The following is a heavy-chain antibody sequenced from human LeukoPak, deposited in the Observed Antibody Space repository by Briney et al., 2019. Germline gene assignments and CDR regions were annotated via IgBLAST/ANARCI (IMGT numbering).Heavy chain of an antibody. J-gene: IGHJ4*02. D-gene: IGHD3-22*01. CDR2: IKQDGSEK. V-gene: IGHV3-7*01. CDR1: GFTFSRYW. CDR3: ARDELPDDNSGYAFDC. Sequence: QTGGSLRLSCAASGFTFSRYWMTWVRQAPGKGLEWVANIKQDGSEKYYVDSVKGRFTISRDNAKNSLYLQMNSLRVEDTAVYYCARDELPDDNSGYAFDCWGQGTLVTVSS.